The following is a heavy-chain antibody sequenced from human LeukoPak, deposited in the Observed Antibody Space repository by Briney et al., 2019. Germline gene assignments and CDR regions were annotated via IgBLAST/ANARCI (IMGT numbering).Heavy chain of an antibody. CDR2: IYYSGST. CDR3: ARDMRYSSSLNWFDP. V-gene: IGHV4-59*01. CDR1: GGSISSYY. J-gene: IGHJ5*02. D-gene: IGHD6-6*01. Sequence: SETLSLTCTVSGGSISSYYWSWIRQPPGKGLEWIGYIYYSGSTNYNPSLKSRVTISVDTSKNQFSLKLSSVTAADTAVYYCARDMRYSSSLNWFDPWGQGTLVTVSS.